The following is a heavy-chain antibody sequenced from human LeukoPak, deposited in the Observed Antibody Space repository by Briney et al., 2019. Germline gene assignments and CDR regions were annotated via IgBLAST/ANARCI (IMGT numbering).Heavy chain of an antibody. CDR1: GGSFSGYY. V-gene: IGHV4-34*01. CDR3: ARGAQTMVRGVIMYFDY. J-gene: IGHJ4*02. D-gene: IGHD3-10*01. Sequence: PSETLSLTCAVYGGSFSGYYWSWIRQPPGQGLEWIGEINHSRSTNYNPSLKSRVTISVDTSKNQFSPKLSSVTAADTAVYYCARGAQTMVRGVIMYFDYWGQGTLITVSS. CDR2: INHSRST.